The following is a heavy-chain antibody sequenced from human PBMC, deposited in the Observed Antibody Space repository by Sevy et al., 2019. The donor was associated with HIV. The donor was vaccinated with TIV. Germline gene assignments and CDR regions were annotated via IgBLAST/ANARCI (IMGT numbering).Heavy chain of an antibody. D-gene: IGHD1-1*01. V-gene: IGHV5-51*01. CDR1: GYSFTSYW. CDR3: ARQDPTCYYGMDV. CDR2: IYPGDSDT. Sequence: GESLKISCKGSGYSFTSYWIGWVRQMPGKGLEWMGIIYPGDSDTRYSPSFQGQVTISADKSINTAYLQWSSLKASETAMYYCARQDPTCYYGMDVWGQGTTVTVSS. J-gene: IGHJ6*02.